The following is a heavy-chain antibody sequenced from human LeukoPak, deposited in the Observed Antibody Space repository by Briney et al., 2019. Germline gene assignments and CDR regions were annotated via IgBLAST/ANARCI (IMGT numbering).Heavy chain of an antibody. J-gene: IGHJ4*02. V-gene: IGHV3-23*01. CDR1: GFTFSTYA. D-gene: IGHD5-18*01. CDR2: ISGSGGST. CDR3: AKEGYRYGYAIDY. Sequence: QPGGSLRVSCAASGFTFSTYAMSWVRQAPGKGLEWVSAISGSGGSTYYADSVKGRFNISRNNSKNTLYLQMNRLRDVATAVYSCAKEGYRYGYAIDYWGQGTLVTVSS.